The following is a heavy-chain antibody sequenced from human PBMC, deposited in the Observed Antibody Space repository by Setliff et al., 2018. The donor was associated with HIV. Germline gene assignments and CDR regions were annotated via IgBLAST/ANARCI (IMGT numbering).Heavy chain of an antibody. D-gene: IGHD1-26*01. V-gene: IGHV4-59*01. CDR2: IFSSGST. CDR3: ARGWEWGAPLDY. J-gene: IGHJ4*02. Sequence: PSETLSLTCSVSGGSISTYYWSWIRQPPGKELEWIGYIFSSGSTTYNPSLKSRVTISIDTSKNQFSLKVSSVTAADTAVYYCARGWEWGAPLDYWGQGTLVTVSS. CDR1: GGSISTYY.